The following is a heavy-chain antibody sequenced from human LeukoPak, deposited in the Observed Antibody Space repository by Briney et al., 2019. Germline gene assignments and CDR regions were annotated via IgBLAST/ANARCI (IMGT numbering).Heavy chain of an antibody. CDR2: IKSKTDGGTT. CDR3: TTDHQLRQRATDAFDI. J-gene: IGHJ3*02. V-gene: IGHV3-15*01. Sequence: GGSLRLSCAASGFTFSNAWMSWVRQAPGKGLEWVGRIKSKTDGGTTDYAAPVKGRFTISRDDSKNTLYLQMNSLKTEDTAVYYCTTDHQLRQRATDAFDIWGQGTMVTVSS. D-gene: IGHD2-2*01. CDR1: GFTFSNAW.